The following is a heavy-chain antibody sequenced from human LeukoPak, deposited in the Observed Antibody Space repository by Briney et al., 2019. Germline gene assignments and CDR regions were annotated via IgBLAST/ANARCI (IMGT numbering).Heavy chain of an antibody. J-gene: IGHJ4*02. Sequence: GGSLRLSCAASGFTVSSVYMTWVRQAPGKGLEWVSVIYSGGNTYYTDSVKGRFTISRDNSKNTLYLQMNGLRVDDTAVYYCASNGGNSESFLQLDYWGQGTLLTVSS. CDR2: IYSGGNT. D-gene: IGHD1-26*01. CDR3: ASNGGNSESFLQLDY. V-gene: IGHV3-66*02. CDR1: GFTVSSVY.